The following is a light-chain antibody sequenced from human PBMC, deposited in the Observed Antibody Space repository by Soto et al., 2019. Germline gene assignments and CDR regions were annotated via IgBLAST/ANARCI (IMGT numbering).Light chain of an antibody. Sequence: QSALTQPPSVSGSPGQSVTILCSGGSSDVGSHKSVSWYKQAPGTSPKLIIFEFNNRPSGVPDRFSESKSGNTASLTISGLQPEDEADYYCSAYIASITSHVFGTGTKVTVL. CDR2: EFN. CDR3: SAYIASITSHV. CDR1: SSDVGSHKS. J-gene: IGLJ1*01. V-gene: IGLV2-18*02.